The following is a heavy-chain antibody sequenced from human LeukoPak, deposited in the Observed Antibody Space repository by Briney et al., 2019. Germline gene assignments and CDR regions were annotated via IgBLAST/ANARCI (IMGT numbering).Heavy chain of an antibody. CDR1: GGSISSYY. D-gene: IGHD3-22*01. CDR3: ARGSPLVGSSGYYWSY. V-gene: IGHV4-59*12. Sequence: SETLSLTCTVSGGSISSYYWSWIRQPPGKGLEWIGSIYYSGSTYYNPSLKSRVTISVDTSKNQFSLKLSSVTAADTAVYYCARGSPLVGSSGYYWSYWGQGTLVTVSS. J-gene: IGHJ4*02. CDR2: IYYSGST.